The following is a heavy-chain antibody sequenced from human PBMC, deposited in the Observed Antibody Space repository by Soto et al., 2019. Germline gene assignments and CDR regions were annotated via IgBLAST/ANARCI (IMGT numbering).Heavy chain of an antibody. V-gene: IGHV4-4*02. D-gene: IGHD6-13*01. Sequence: SETPSLTCAVSDGSISSNNWWTWVRQPPGKGLEWIGEIYYNGKTNCDPSLKSRVTILLDKSKNQFSLRLNFVTAADTAVYYCAKKFYPSSWWAGPDYWGQGTLVT. CDR3: AKKFYPSSWWAGPDY. CDR2: IYYNGKT. J-gene: IGHJ4*02. CDR1: DGSISSNNW.